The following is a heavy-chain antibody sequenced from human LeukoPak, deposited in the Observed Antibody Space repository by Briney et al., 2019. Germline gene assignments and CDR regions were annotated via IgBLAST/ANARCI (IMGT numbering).Heavy chain of an antibody. D-gene: IGHD5-24*01. CDR2: IYASGST. V-gene: IGHV4-4*07. CDR1: GGSISSYY. Sequence: SETLSLTCTVSGGSISSYYWSWIRQPAGKGLEWIGRIYASGSTNYNPSLKSRVTISVDTSKNQFSLKLSSVTATDTAVYYCAREQRWLQSLDYWGRGTLVTVSS. CDR3: AREQRWLQSLDY. J-gene: IGHJ4*02.